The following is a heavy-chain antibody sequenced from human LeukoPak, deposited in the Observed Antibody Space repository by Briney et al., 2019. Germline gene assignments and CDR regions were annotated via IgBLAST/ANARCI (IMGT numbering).Heavy chain of an antibody. J-gene: IGHJ4*02. V-gene: IGHV4-59*01. Sequence: SETLSLTCTVSGGSISSYYWSWIRQPPGKGLEWIGYIYYSGSTNYNPSLKSRVTISVDTSKNQFSLKLSSVTAADTAVYYCARESSSGKVDYFDYWGQGTLVTVSS. D-gene: IGHD6-25*01. CDR2: IYYSGST. CDR3: ARESSSGKVDYFDY. CDR1: GGSISSYY.